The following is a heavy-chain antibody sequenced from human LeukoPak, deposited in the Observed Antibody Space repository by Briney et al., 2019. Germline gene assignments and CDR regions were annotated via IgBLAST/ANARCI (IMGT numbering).Heavy chain of an antibody. CDR1: GGSVFLSYYY. CDR3: ARVQFDFWSGSKNYYFDY. Sequence: SETLSLTCSVSGGSVFLSYYYWGWVRQSPGKALEWIGSVYYSGTTSSNPSLKSRVTISVDTSKNQFSLKLSSVTAADTAVYYCARVQFDFWSGSKNYYFDYWGQGTLVTVSS. J-gene: IGHJ4*02. V-gene: IGHV4-39*07. CDR2: VYYSGTT. D-gene: IGHD3-3*01.